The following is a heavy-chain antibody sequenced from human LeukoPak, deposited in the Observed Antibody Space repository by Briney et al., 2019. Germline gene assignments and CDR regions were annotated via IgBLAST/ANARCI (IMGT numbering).Heavy chain of an antibody. CDR3: AKAHIAAAGTRRGMDV. CDR2: ISGPGGNT. D-gene: IGHD6-13*01. CDR1: GFTFSSYA. Sequence: PGGSLRLSCAASGFTFSSYAMGWVRQAPGKGLEWVSAISGPGGNTYYADSVKGRFTISRDNSKNTLYLQMNSLSAEDTAVYYCAKAHIAAAGTRRGMDVWGKGTTVTVSS. V-gene: IGHV3-23*01. J-gene: IGHJ6*04.